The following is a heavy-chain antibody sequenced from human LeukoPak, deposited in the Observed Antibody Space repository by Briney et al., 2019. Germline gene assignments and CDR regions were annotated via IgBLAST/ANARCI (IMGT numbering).Heavy chain of an antibody. Sequence: GGSLRLSCAASGFTFSSYAMSWVRQAPGKGLEWVSAISGSGGSTYYADSVKGRFTISRDNSKNTLYLQVNSLRAEDTAVYYCAKNPHYYDSSGYYYLSWFDPWGQGTLVTVSS. J-gene: IGHJ5*02. CDR3: AKNPHYYDSSGYYYLSWFDP. CDR2: ISGSGGST. D-gene: IGHD3-22*01. V-gene: IGHV3-23*01. CDR1: GFTFSSYA.